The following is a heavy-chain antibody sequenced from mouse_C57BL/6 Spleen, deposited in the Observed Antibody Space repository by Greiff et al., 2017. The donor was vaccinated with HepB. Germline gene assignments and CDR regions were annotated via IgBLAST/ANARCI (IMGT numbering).Heavy chain of an antibody. J-gene: IGHJ3*01. Sequence: EVKLLESGPELVKPGASVKIPCKASGYTFTDYNMDWVKQSHGKSLEWIGDINPNNGGTIYNQKFKGKATLTVDKSSSTAYMELRSLTSEDTAVYYCARRRTWFAYWGQGTLVTVSA. CDR3: ARRRTWFAY. CDR2: INPNNGGT. V-gene: IGHV1-18*01. CDR1: GYTFTDYN.